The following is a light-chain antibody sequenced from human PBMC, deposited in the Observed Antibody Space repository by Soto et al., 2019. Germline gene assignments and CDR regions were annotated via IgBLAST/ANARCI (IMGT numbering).Light chain of an antibody. CDR1: QSVSSSD. CDR2: AAS. J-gene: IGKJ1*01. V-gene: IGKV3-20*01. CDR3: QQYVSSPPWT. Sequence: TQSPGTQSYSPGERPTLSCRSSQSVSSSDLVWHRQKPCLSARLHIYAASRRATGIPDRFSGSGSGTDFTITISRLEHEDSAVYYCQQYVSSPPWTFGQGTKVDIK.